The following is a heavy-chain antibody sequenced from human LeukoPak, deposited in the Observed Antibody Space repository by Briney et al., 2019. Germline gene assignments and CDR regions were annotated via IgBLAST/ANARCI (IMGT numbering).Heavy chain of an antibody. CDR3: VASSPQNWKAHDY. J-gene: IGHJ4*02. D-gene: IGHD1-1*01. V-gene: IGHV1-24*01. CDR1: GYTLNEFS. Sequence: ASVKVSCKVSGYTLNEFSMHWVRQAPGKGLEWMGGFDPEDGETIYAQKFQGRVSMTEDTSTDTAYMELSSLRSEDTAVYYCVASSPQNWKAHDYWGQGTLVTVSS. CDR2: FDPEDGET.